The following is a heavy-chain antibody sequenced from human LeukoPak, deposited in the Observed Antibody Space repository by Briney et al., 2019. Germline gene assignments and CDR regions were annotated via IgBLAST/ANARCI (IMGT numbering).Heavy chain of an antibody. CDR3: ARVPQRYDYVDR. V-gene: IGHV3-48*03. CDR1: GFTFSSYG. Sequence: SGGSLRLSCASSGFTFSSYGMNWVRQAPGKGLEWVSYISSSGSTIYYADSVKGRFTISRDNAKNSLYLQMNSLRAEDTAVYYCARVPQRYDYVDRWGQGTLVTVSS. D-gene: IGHD3-16*01. J-gene: IGHJ4*02. CDR2: ISSSGSTI.